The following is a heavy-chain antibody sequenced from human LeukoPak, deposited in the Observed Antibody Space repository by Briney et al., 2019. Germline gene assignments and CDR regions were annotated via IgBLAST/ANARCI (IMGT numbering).Heavy chain of an antibody. CDR3: ARDQSETYCSGGSCYSSWFDP. CDR1: VGSFSGYY. Sequence: PSETLSLTCAVYVGSFSGYYWSWIRQPPGKGLEWIGEINHSGSTNYNPSLKSRVTISVDTSKNQFSLKLSSVTAADTAVYYCARDQSETYCSGGSCYSSWFDPWGQGTLVTVSS. J-gene: IGHJ5*02. CDR2: INHSGST. V-gene: IGHV4-34*01. D-gene: IGHD2-15*01.